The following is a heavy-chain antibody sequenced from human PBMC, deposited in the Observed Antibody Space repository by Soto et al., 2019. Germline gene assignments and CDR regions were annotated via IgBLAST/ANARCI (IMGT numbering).Heavy chain of an antibody. CDR3: ARVAVAGNFDY. J-gene: IGHJ4*02. V-gene: IGHV4-59*01. Sequence: SETLSPTCTVSGGYILSYYWSWIRQPPGKGLEWIGYIYYSGSTNYNPSLKSRVTISVDTSKNQFSLKLNSVTAADTAVYYCARVAVAGNFDYWGQGTLVTVSS. CDR1: GGYILSYY. CDR2: IYYSGST. D-gene: IGHD6-19*01.